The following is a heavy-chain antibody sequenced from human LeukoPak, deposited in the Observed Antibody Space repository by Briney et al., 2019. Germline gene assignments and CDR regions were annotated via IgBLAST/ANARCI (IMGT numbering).Heavy chain of an antibody. CDR1: GGSISSSNW. CDR3: AREPRGSSSWYRNYYFDY. D-gene: IGHD6-13*01. V-gene: IGHV4-4*02. CDR2: IYHSGST. Sequence: PSGTLSLTCAVSGGSISSSNWWSWVRQPPGKGLEWIGEIYHSGSTNYNPSLKSRVTISVDKSKNQFSLKLSSVTAADTAVYYCAREPRGSSSWYRNYYFDYWGQGTLVTVSS. J-gene: IGHJ4*02.